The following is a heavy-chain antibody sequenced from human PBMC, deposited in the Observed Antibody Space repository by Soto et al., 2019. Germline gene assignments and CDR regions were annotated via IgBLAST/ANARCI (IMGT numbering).Heavy chain of an antibody. CDR2: ISAYNGNT. J-gene: IGHJ5*02. CDR1: GYTFTSYG. D-gene: IGHD2-2*01. CDR3: ARDNSQNYGTPAAISLFHP. V-gene: IGHV1-18*04. Sequence: ASVKVSCKASGYTFTSYGISWVRQAPGQGLEWMGWISAYNGNTNYAQKLQGRVTMTTDTSTSTAYMELRSLRSDDTAVYYCARDNSQNYGTPAAISLFHPCGQGSPVTVPS.